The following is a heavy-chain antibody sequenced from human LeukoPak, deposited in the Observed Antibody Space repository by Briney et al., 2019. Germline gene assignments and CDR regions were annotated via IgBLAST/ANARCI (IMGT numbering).Heavy chain of an antibody. CDR3: ASCIYYYDSSGYTPCGWFDP. V-gene: IGHV3-48*01. CDR1: GFTFSSYS. D-gene: IGHD3-22*01. Sequence: GGSLRLSCAASGFTFSSYSMNWVRQAPGKGLEWVSYISSSSSTIYYADSVKGRFTISRDNAKNSLYLQMNSPRAEDTAVYYCASCIYYYDSSGYTPCGWFDPWGQGTLVTVSS. CDR2: ISSSSSTI. J-gene: IGHJ5*02.